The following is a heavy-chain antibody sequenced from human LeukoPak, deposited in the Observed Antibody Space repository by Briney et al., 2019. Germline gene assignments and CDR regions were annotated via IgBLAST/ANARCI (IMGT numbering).Heavy chain of an antibody. D-gene: IGHD1-26*01. CDR3: ARQSFAPFQVGPETPIES. CDR2: IYTSGST. Sequence: SGTLSLTCTVSGGSISSYYWSWIRQPAGKGLEWIGRIYTSGSTNYNPSLKSRVTMSVDTSKSQFSLKLTSVTAADTAVYYCARQSFAPFQVGPETPIESWGQGTLVTVSS. V-gene: IGHV4-4*07. J-gene: IGHJ4*02. CDR1: GGSISSYY.